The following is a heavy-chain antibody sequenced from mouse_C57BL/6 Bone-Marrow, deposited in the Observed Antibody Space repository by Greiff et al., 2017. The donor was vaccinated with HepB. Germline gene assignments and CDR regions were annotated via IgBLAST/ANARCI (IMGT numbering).Heavy chain of an antibody. D-gene: IGHD2-1*01. J-gene: IGHJ3*01. Sequence: EVKLMESGEGLVKPGGSLKLSCAASGFTFSSYAMSWVRQTPEKRLEWVAYISSGGDYIYYADTVKGRFTISRDNARNTLYLQMSSLKSEDTAMYYCTREDGNYWGVAYWGQGTLVTVSA. CDR1: GFTFSSYA. CDR3: TREDGNYWGVAY. V-gene: IGHV5-9-1*02. CDR2: ISSGGDYI.